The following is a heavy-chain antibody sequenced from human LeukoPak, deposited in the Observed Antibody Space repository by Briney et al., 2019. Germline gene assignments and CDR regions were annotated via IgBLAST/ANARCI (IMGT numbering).Heavy chain of an antibody. CDR1: GGSFSGYY. CDR2: INHSGST. Sequence: SETLSLTCAVYGGSFSGYYWSWIRQPPGKGLEWIGEINHSGSTNYNPSLKSQVTISVDTSKNQFSLKLSSVTAADTAVYYCAREAYYDSSGYYYYYYMDVWGKGTTVTVSS. V-gene: IGHV4-34*01. D-gene: IGHD3-22*01. CDR3: AREAYYDSSGYYYYYYMDV. J-gene: IGHJ6*03.